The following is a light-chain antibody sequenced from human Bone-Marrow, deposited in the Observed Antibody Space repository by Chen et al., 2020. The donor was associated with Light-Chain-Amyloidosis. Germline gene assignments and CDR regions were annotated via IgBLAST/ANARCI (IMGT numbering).Light chain of an antibody. CDR2: RDT. V-gene: IGLV1-47*02. Sequence: QSVLNQPPSASGTPWQRVTITCSGSTSTIGCSFIDWYRHLPGTAPKLLISRDTQRPSGVPDRFSGSKSGTSASLTISGLRSEDEAVYYCATWDFSGSGQGVFGGGTKLTV. CDR3: ATWDFSGSGQGV. J-gene: IGLJ3*02. CDR1: TSTIGCSF.